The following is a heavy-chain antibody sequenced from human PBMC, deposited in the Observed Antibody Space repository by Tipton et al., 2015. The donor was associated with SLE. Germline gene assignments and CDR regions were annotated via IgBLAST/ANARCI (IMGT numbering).Heavy chain of an antibody. CDR3: ATFYGSGSSHFDY. CDR1: GGSFSGYY. J-gene: IGHJ4*02. V-gene: IGHV4-34*01. D-gene: IGHD3-10*01. Sequence: TLSLTCAVYGGSFSGYYWSWIRQPPGKGLEWIGEINHSGSTTYNPSLKSRVTISVDTSKNQFSLRRSSVTAADTAVYYCATFYGSGSSHFDYWGQGTLVTVSS. CDR2: INHSGST.